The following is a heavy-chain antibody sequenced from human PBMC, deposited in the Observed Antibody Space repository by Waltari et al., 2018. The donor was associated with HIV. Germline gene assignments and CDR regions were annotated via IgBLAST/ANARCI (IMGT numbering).Heavy chain of an antibody. J-gene: IGHJ3*01. Sequence: AESGGGLVQPGGSVRLSCGASGFLFSRSWMTWVRQAPGGEAEWVANINTDGSERLYVDSVKGRFTVSRHNGKKLVFLQMDRLRVEDTAIYCARDRGPSDYGDHARGAFDMWGQGT. V-gene: IGHV3-7*01. D-gene: IGHD4-17*01. CDR3: ARDRGPSDYGDHARGAFDM. CDR2: INTDGSER. CDR1: GFLFSRSW.